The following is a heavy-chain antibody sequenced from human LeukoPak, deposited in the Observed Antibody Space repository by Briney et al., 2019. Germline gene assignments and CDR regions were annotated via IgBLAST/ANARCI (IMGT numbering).Heavy chain of an antibody. CDR3: AKDWRATMVRGVILDY. V-gene: IGHV3-23*01. CDR2: ISGSGGST. J-gene: IGHJ4*02. D-gene: IGHD3-10*01. Sequence: PGGSLRLSCAASGFTFSSYGMSWVRQAPGKGLEWVSAISGSGGSTYYADSVKGRFTISRDNSKNTLYLQMNSLRAEDTAVYYCAKDWRATMVRGVILDYWGQGTLATVSS. CDR1: GFTFSSYG.